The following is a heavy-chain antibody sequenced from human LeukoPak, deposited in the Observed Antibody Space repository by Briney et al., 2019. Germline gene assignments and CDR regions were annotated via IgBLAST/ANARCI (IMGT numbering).Heavy chain of an antibody. CDR3: ARRTMVRGVRNWFDP. CDR1: GYTFTSYG. Sequence: SVKVSCKASGYTFTSYGISWVRQAPGQGLEWMGGIIPIFGTANYAQKFQGRVTITADKSTSTAYMELSSLRSEDTAVYYCARRTMVRGVRNWFDPWGQGTLVTVSS. D-gene: IGHD3-10*01. V-gene: IGHV1-69*06. CDR2: IIPIFGTA. J-gene: IGHJ5*02.